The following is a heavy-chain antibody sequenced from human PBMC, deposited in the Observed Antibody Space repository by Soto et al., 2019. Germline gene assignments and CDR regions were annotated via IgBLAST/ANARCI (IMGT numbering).Heavy chain of an antibody. Sequence: VSVKVSSTASGYTLTKLAVPWARQAPGKGLEWMGGFDPEDGETIYAQKFQGRVTMTEDASTDTAYMELSSLRSEDTAVYYCATVIELEPLRYYFDYWGQGTLVTVS. J-gene: IGHJ4*02. CDR1: GYTLTKLA. CDR3: ATVIELEPLRYYFDY. D-gene: IGHD1-1*01. CDR2: FDPEDGET. V-gene: IGHV1-24*01.